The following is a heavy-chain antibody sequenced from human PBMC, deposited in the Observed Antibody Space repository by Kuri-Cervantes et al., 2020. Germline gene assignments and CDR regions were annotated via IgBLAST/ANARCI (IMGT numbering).Heavy chain of an antibody. CDR2: IIPILGIA. V-gene: IGHV1-69*04. J-gene: IGHJ3*02. CDR3: AREFSYYYDSSGYPGVAFDI. CDR1: GGTFSSYA. D-gene: IGHD3-22*01. Sequence: SVKVSCKASGGTFSSYAISWVRQAPGQGLEWMGRIIPILGIANYAQKFQGRVTITADKSPSTAYMELSSLRSEDTAVYYCAREFSYYYDSSGYPGVAFDIWGQGTMVT.